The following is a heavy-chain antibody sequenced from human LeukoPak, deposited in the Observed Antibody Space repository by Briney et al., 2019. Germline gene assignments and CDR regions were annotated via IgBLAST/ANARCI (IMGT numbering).Heavy chain of an antibody. J-gene: IGHJ4*02. CDR2: INHSGST. D-gene: IGHD3-3*01. CDR3: ARAYYDFWSGYYAMRGYFDY. V-gene: IGHV4-34*01. CDR1: GGSFSGYY. Sequence: SETLSLTCAVYGGSFSGYYWSWIRQPPGKGLEWIGEINHSGSTNYNPSLKSRVTISVDTSKNQFSLKLSSVTAADTAVYYCARAYYDFWSGYYAMRGYFDYWGQGTLVTVSS.